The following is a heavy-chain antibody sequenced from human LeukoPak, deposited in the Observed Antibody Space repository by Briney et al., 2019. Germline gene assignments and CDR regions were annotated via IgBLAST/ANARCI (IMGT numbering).Heavy chain of an antibody. CDR2: ISGSGGST. CDR1: GFTFSSYA. D-gene: IGHD1-26*01. CDR3: AKRGAEVGATVAPGDY. V-gene: IGHV3-23*01. J-gene: IGHJ4*02. Sequence: GGSLRLSRAASGFTFSSYAMSWVRQAPGKGLEWVSAISGSGGSTYYADSVKGRFTFSRDNSRNTLYLQMNSLRPEDTAVYYCAKRGAEVGATVAPGDYWGQGTLVTVSS.